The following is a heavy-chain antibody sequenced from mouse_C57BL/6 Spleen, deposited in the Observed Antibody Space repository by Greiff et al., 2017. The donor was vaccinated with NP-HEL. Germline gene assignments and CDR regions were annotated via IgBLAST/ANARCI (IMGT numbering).Heavy chain of an antibody. D-gene: IGHD2-13*01. J-gene: IGHJ4*01. CDR1: GFTFSDYY. CDR2: INYDGSST. Sequence: EVKLVESEGGLVQPGSSMKLSCTASGFTFSDYYMAWVRQVPEKGLEWVANINYDGSSTYYLDSLKSRFIISRDNAKNILYLQMSSLKSEDTATYYCASVGDYEGGAMDYWGQGTSVTFSS. CDR3: ASVGDYEGGAMDY. V-gene: IGHV5-16*01.